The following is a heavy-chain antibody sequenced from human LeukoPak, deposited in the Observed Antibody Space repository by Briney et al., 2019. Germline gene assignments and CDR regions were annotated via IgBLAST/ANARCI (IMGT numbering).Heavy chain of an antibody. CDR1: GFTFSSYW. CDR2: INGDGSST. D-gene: IGHD2-15*01. Sequence: GGSLRLSCAASGFTFSSYWMHWVRQAPGKGLVWVSRINGDGSSTSYADSVKGRFTISRDSAKNTLYLQMNSLRAEDTAVYYCARGSSVVGLDWGQGTLVTVCS. J-gene: IGHJ4*02. V-gene: IGHV3-74*01. CDR3: ARGSSVVGLD.